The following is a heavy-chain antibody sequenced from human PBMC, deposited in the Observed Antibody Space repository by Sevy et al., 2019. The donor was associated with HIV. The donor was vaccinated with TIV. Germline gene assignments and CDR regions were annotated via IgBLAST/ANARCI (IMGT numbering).Heavy chain of an antibody. CDR1: GYTFTSYA. Sequence: ASVKVSCKASGYTFTSYAMNWVRQAPGQRLEWMGWINAGNGNTKYSQKFQGRVTITRDTSGSTAYMGRSSLRSEDTAVSYCAREGTMIVVGGGALDIGGQGTMVTVSS. CDR2: INAGNGNT. CDR3: AREGTMIVVGGGALDI. D-gene: IGHD3-22*01. V-gene: IGHV1-3*01. J-gene: IGHJ3*02.